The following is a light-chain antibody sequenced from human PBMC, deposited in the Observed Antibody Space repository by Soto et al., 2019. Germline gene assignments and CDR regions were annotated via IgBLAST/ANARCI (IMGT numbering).Light chain of an antibody. Sequence: NFMLTQSHSVSGAPGKTVTISCTRSSGSIARNYVQWYQQRPGSSPTIVIYEDDQRPSGVPDRFSGSIDSSSNSASLTISGLKTEDEADYYCQSSYSSNQGNWVFGGGTKLTVL. CDR2: EDD. V-gene: IGLV6-57*01. CDR3: QSSYSSNQGNWV. CDR1: SGSIARNY. J-gene: IGLJ3*02.